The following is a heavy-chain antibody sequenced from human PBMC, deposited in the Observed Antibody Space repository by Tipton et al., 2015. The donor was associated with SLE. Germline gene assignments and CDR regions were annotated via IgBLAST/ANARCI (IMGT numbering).Heavy chain of an antibody. CDR1: GGSITHHY. V-gene: IGHV4-59*11. CDR3: ARTLGAIAHTAYDAFDT. J-gene: IGHJ3*02. Sequence: TLSLTCTVSGGSITHHYSNWSRQPPGMGLEWIGNNHHSRTTHDNPPLKSRVTMSVDMSNNQFSLMLTSVTAADTAVYYCARTLGAIAHTAYDAFDTWGQGKMVTVSS. CDR2: NHHSRTT. D-gene: IGHD1-26*01.